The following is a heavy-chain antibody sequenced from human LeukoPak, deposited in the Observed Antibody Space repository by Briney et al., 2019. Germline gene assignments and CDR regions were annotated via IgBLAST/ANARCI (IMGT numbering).Heavy chain of an antibody. D-gene: IGHD2-15*01. CDR2: INHSGST. Sequence: PSETLSLTCAVYGGAFSGYYRGWVRQPPGKGLEWVGGINHSGSTNYNPSLKSRVTIPVDTSKNQFSLKLSSVTAADTAVYYCARASSLGYCSGGSCPQVYYYYGMDVWGQGTTVTVSS. CDR1: GGAFSGYY. V-gene: IGHV4-34*01. CDR3: ARASSLGYCSGGSCPQVYYYYGMDV. J-gene: IGHJ6*02.